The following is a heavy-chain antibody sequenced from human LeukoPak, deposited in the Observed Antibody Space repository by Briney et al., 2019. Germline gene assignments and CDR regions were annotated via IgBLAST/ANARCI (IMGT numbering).Heavy chain of an antibody. J-gene: IGHJ4*02. Sequence: SVKVSCKASGGTFSSYAISWVRQAPGQGLEWMGGIIPIFGTADYAQKFQGRVTITTDESTSTAYMELSSLRSEDTAVYYCARVGYYDSSGYHRAFDYWGQGTLVTVSS. CDR3: ARVGYYDSSGYHRAFDY. V-gene: IGHV1-69*05. CDR2: IIPIFGTA. CDR1: GGTFSSYA. D-gene: IGHD3-22*01.